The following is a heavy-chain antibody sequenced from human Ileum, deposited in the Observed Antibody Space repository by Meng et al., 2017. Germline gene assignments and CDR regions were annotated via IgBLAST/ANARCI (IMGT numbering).Heavy chain of an antibody. D-gene: IGHD2-15*01. CDR3: ATDGSRGSSKY. CDR2: INTNTGNP. CDR1: GYTFTSYT. J-gene: IGHJ4*02. Sequence: QVQLVHSGSELKKPGAPGKFSCKASGYTFTSYTMNWVRQAPGQGLEWMGWINTNTGNPTYAQGFTGRFVFSLDTSVSTAYLQINSLKAEDAAVYYCATDGSRGSSKYWGQGTLVTVSS. V-gene: IGHV7-4-1*02.